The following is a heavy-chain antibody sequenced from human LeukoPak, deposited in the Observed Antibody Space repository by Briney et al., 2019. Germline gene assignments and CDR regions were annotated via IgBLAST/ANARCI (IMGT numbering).Heavy chain of an antibody. CDR2: INPNSGDT. J-gene: IGHJ6*03. V-gene: IGHV1-2*02. CDR1: GYTFTNYD. Sequence: ASVKVSCKASGYTFTNYDINWVRQATGQGLEWMGWINPNSGDTKYAQKFQGRVTMTRDTSNNTVYMDLTRLIFDDTAMYYCARDGVFRFEVGDVYYYYMDVWGKGTTVIISS. CDR3: ARDGVFRFEVGDVYYYYMDV. D-gene: IGHD2-21*02.